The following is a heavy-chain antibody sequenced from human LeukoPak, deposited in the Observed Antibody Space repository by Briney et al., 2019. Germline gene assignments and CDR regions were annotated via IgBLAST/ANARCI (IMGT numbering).Heavy chain of an antibody. V-gene: IGHV3-30-3*01. D-gene: IGHD6-19*01. CDR2: ISYDGSIK. CDR1: GFTFSSYA. J-gene: IGHJ4*02. Sequence: GGSLRLSCAASGFTFSSYAMHWVRQAPGKGLEWVAVISYDGSIKYYADSVKGRFTASRDNSKNMLYLQMNSLSAEDTAVYYCARGPGYSSGWYVLSVDYWGQGTLVTVSS. CDR3: ARGPGYSSGWYVLSVDY.